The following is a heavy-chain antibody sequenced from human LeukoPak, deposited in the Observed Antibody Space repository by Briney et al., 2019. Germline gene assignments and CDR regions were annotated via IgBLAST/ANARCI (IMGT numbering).Heavy chain of an antibody. J-gene: IGHJ4*02. V-gene: IGHV3-7*01. CDR3: VGTIASRGSEY. D-gene: IGHD6-6*01. CDR2: IKQDETEK. Sequence: GGSLRLSCTASGFTFSNFWMGWVRQAPGKGLEWVANIKQDETEKFYLGSVKGRFTISRDNAKNSLYLQMNSLRVDDTAMYYCVGTIASRGSEYWGQGALVTVSS. CDR1: GFTFSNFW.